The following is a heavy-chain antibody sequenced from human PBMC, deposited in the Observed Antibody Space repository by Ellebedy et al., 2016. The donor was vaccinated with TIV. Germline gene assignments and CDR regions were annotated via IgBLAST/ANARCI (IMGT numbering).Heavy chain of an antibody. J-gene: IGHJ5*02. CDR3: ARHVDEYSSSKRFDP. V-gene: IGHV4-39*01. Sequence: MPSETLSLTCTVSGGSISSSSYYWGWLRQPPGKGLEWIGSIYYSGSTYYNPSLKSRVTISVDTSKNQFSLKLSSVTAADTAVYYCARHVDEYSSSKRFDPWGQGTLVTVSS. CDR1: GGSISSSSYY. D-gene: IGHD6-6*01. CDR2: IYYSGST.